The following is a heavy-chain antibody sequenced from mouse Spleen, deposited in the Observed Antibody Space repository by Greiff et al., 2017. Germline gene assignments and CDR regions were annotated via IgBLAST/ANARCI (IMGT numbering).Heavy chain of an antibody. CDR1: GFTFSDYG. CDR2: ISSGSSTI. CDR3: ARRYYGSSYAMDY. Sequence: EVKLVESGGGLVKPGGSLKLSCAASGFTFSDYGMHWVRQAPEKGLEWVAYISSGSSTIYYADTVEGRFTISRDNAKNTLFLQMTSLRSEDTAMYYCARRYYGSSYAMDYWGQGTSVTVSS. V-gene: IGHV5-17*01. D-gene: IGHD1-1*01. J-gene: IGHJ4*01.